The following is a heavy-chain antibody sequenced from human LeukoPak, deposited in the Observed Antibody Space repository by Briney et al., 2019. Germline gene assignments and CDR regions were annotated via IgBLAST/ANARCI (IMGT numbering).Heavy chain of an antibody. J-gene: IGHJ4*02. Sequence: PGGSLRLSCAASGFTFSSYAVSWVRQAPGKGLEWVAVISYDGSNKYYADSVKGRFTISRDNSKNTLYLQMNSLRAEDTAVYYCARENGKELLGGIEYYFDYWGQGTLVTVSS. D-gene: IGHD1-26*01. CDR3: ARENGKELLGGIEYYFDY. V-gene: IGHV3-30-3*01. CDR2: ISYDGSNK. CDR1: GFTFSSYA.